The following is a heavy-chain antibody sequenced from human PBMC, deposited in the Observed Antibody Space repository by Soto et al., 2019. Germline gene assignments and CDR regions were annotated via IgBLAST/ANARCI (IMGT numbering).Heavy chain of an antibody. CDR1: GFTFSSSA. J-gene: IGHJ4*02. CDR3: AHLVQY. CDR2: SSGGTT. Sequence: PGGSLRLSCAVSGFTFSSSAMSWVRQAPGKGLEWVSVSSGGTTYYADSVEGRFTISRDNSKNTLYLEMNSLRAEDTAIYYCAHLVQYWGQGTLVTVSS. D-gene: IGHD1-1*01. V-gene: IGHV3-23*01.